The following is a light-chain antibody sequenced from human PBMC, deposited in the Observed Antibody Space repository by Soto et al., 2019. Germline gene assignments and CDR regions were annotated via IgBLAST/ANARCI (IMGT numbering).Light chain of an antibody. CDR1: SSNIGAGYD. CDR3: QSYDNNLLV. J-gene: IGLJ2*01. Sequence: QSVLTQPPSVSGAPGQRVTISCTGSSSNIGAGYDVHWYQQLPGTAPKLLIFGSSNRPSGVPDRFSGSKSRTSASLAITGLQAEDDADYFCQSYDNNLLVFGGGTKLTVL. CDR2: GSS. V-gene: IGLV1-40*01.